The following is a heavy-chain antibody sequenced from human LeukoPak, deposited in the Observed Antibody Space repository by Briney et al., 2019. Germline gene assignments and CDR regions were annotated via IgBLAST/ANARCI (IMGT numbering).Heavy chain of an antibody. Sequence: PGGSLRLSCAASGFTFSSYAMHWVRQAPGKGLEYVSAISSNGGSTYYAKSLKGRFTISRDNSKNTLYLQMGSLRAEDMAVYYCARVYSSSWYSAFDIWGQGTMVTVSS. CDR3: ARVYSSSWYSAFDI. CDR1: GFTFSSYA. V-gene: IGHV3-64*01. J-gene: IGHJ3*02. D-gene: IGHD6-13*01. CDR2: ISSNGGST.